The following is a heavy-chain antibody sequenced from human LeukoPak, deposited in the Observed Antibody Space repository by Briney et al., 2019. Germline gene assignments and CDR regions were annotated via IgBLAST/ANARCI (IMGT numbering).Heavy chain of an antibody. D-gene: IGHD5-12*01. V-gene: IGHV1-18*01. Sequence: GASVRVSCKASGYTFTSYGISWVRQAPGQGGEWMGWISAYNGNTNYAQKLQGRVTMTTDTSTSTAYMELRSLRSDDTAVYYCARVGAGSGYDLYYFDYWGQGTLVTVSS. J-gene: IGHJ4*02. CDR1: GYTFTSYG. CDR3: ARVGAGSGYDLYYFDY. CDR2: ISAYNGNT.